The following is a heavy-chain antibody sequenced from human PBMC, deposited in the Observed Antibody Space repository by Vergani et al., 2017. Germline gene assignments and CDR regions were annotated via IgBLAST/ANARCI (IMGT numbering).Heavy chain of an antibody. Sequence: QVQLVQSGAEVKKPGASVKVSCKASGYTFTGYYMHWVRQAPGQGLEWTGWINPNSGGTNYAQKFQGRVTMTRDTSISTAYMELSRLRSDDTAVYYCARGGPEYSYGLIFLDYWGQGTLVTVSS. D-gene: IGHD5-18*01. CDR3: ARGGPEYSYGLIFLDY. V-gene: IGHV1-2*02. J-gene: IGHJ4*02. CDR2: INPNSGGT. CDR1: GYTFTGYY.